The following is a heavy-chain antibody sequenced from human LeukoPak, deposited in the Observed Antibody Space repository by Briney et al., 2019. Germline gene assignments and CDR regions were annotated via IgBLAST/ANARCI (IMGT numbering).Heavy chain of an antibody. D-gene: IGHD1-1*01. J-gene: IGHJ3*02. CDR1: GFTFSRHD. CDR3: ARAATGLDAFDI. Sequence: PGGSLRLSCAASGFTFSRHDMHWVRQPTGKGLEWVSAIGTAGGSYYPGSVKGRFTISRENAKNSLYPQMNSLRAGDTAVYYCARAATGLDAFDIWGQGTMVTVSS. V-gene: IGHV3-13*01. CDR2: IGTAGGS.